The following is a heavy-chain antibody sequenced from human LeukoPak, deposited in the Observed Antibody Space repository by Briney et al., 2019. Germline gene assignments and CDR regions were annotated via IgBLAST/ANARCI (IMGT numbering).Heavy chain of an antibody. D-gene: IGHD1-20*01. CDR2: MNPNSGNT. CDR1: GYTFTSYD. Sequence: ASVKVSCKASGYTFTSYDINWVRQATGQGLEWTGWMNPNSGNTGYAQKFQGRVTMTRNTSISTAYMELSSLRSEDTAVYYCARPSDGSYNWNDGALDYWGQGTLVTVSS. CDR3: ARPSDGSYNWNDGALDY. V-gene: IGHV1-8*01. J-gene: IGHJ4*02.